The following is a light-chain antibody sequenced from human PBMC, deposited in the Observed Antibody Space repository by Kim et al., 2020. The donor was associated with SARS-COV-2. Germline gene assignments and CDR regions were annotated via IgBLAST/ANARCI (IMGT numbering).Light chain of an antibody. CDR1: SLRNSY. V-gene: IGLV3-19*01. J-gene: IGLJ1*01. CDR3: CSRNSRAKVYV. CDR2: DEN. Sequence: SSELTQDPTVSVALGQTVRITCQGDSLRNSYASWYQQKPGQAPILVMSDENNRPSGIPDRFSGSTSGSTASLTITGAQAEDEADYYCCSRNSRAKVYVFGTGTEVTVL.